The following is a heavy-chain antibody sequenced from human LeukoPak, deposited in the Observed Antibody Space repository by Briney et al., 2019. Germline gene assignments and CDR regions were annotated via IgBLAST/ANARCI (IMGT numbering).Heavy chain of an antibody. D-gene: IGHD3-9*01. CDR1: GGSISSYY. J-gene: IGHJ6*02. CDR3: ARGPDYDILTGTRLYGMDV. V-gene: IGHV4-59*01. Sequence: SETLSLTCTVSGGSISSYYWSWIRQPPGKGLEWIGYIYYSGSTNYNPSLKSRVTISVDTSKNQFSLKLSSVTAADTAVYYCARGPDYDILTGTRLYGMDVWGQGTTVTVSS. CDR2: IYYSGST.